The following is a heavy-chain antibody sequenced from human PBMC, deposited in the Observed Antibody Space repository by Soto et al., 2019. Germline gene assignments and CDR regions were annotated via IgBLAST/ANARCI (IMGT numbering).Heavy chain of an antibody. CDR2: ISSSSNTI. CDR3: ARSSSGWYMYYYYYMDV. V-gene: IGHV3-48*01. CDR1: GFTFSSYS. D-gene: IGHD6-19*01. Sequence: LSCAASGFTFSSYSMNWVRQAPGKGLEWVSYISSSSNTIYYADSVKGRFTISRGNAKNSLYLQMNSLRAGDTAVYYCARSSSGWYMYYYYYMDVWGKGTTVTVSS. J-gene: IGHJ6*03.